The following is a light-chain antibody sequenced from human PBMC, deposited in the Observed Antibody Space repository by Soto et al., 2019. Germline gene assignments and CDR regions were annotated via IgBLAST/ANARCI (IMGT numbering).Light chain of an antibody. CDR3: QQYKSWPPIT. CDR2: DAS. J-gene: IGKJ5*01. Sequence: IVFTQSPNTLSLSPGERATFSCRAVQSVSSSLAWYQQKPGRAPRLLIYDASNRATGVPDRFSGTGSGTEFTLTISSLKSEDYAVYYCQQYKSWPPITFGQGTRLAL. V-gene: IGKV3-11*01. CDR1: QSVSSS.